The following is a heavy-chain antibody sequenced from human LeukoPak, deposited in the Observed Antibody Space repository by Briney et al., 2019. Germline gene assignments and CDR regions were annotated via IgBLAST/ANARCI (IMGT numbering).Heavy chain of an antibody. CDR2: ISHDGTNK. CDR3: ARGPGALDY. D-gene: IGHD2-2*01. Sequence: GGSLRLSCAASGFAFSRYGMHWVRQAPGKGLEGVALISHDGTNKNHAGSVKGRFTISRDNSNNTLYLQMSSLRAEDTAVYYCARGPGALDYWGQGTLVTVSS. CDR1: GFAFSRYG. J-gene: IGHJ4*02. V-gene: IGHV3-30*03.